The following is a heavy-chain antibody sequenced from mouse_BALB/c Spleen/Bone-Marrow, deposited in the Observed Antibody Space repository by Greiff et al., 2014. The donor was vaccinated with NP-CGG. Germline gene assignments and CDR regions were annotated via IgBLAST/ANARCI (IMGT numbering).Heavy chain of an antibody. CDR3: AKQYGNSDWYFDV. CDR2: IWGGGST. V-gene: IGHV2-6-5*01. J-gene: IGHJ1*01. Sequence: VHVVESGPGLVAPSQSLSITCTVSGLSLTDCVISWIRQPPGKGLEWLGIIWGGGSTYYNPALKSRLTISKDNSRSQVFLKMNSLQTDDTATYYCAKQYGNSDWYFDVWGAGTTVAVSS. CDR1: GLSLTDCV. D-gene: IGHD2-1*01.